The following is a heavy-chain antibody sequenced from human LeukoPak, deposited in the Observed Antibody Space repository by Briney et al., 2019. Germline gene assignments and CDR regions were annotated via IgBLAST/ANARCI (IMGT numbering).Heavy chain of an antibody. CDR3: AQDLQAARPAY. J-gene: IGHJ4*02. CDR1: GGSFSGYY. V-gene: IGHV3-23*01. CDR2: ISASGGTT. Sequence: PSETLSLTCAVYGGSFSGYYWSWIRQPPGKGLEWVSSISASGGTTYYADSVKGRFAISRDSSTNTLFLQMSSLRDDDTAIYYCAQDLQAARPAYWGQGILVTVSS. D-gene: IGHD6-6*01.